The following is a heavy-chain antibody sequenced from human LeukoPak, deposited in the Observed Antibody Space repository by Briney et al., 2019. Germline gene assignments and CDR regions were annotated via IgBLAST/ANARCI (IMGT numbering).Heavy chain of an antibody. CDR1: GYTFTGYY. V-gene: IGHV1-2*02. CDR3: AREVEEDALYYYYMDV. Sequence: ASVKVSCKASGYTFTGYYMHWVRQAPGQGLEWMGWINPNSGGTNYAQKFQGRVTMTRDTSISTAYMELSSLRSEDTAVYYCAREVEEDALYYYYMDVWGKGTTVTISS. D-gene: IGHD2-15*01. J-gene: IGHJ6*03. CDR2: INPNSGGT.